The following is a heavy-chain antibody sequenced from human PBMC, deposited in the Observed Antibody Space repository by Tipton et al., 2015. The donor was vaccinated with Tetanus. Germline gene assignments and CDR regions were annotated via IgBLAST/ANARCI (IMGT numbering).Heavy chain of an antibody. CDR3: AGYRVGWGGRGY. CDR1: GGSMRGDH. D-gene: IGHD5-24*01. J-gene: IGHJ4*02. CDR2: TYDSGRI. V-gene: IGHV4-59*07. Sequence: TLSLTCTVSGGSMRGDHWSWIRQPPGKGLEWLGHTYDSGRINYNPSLKSRVTISVDASRNQLSLTLNSVTAADTAVYFCAGYRVGWGGRGYWGQGTLVTVSS.